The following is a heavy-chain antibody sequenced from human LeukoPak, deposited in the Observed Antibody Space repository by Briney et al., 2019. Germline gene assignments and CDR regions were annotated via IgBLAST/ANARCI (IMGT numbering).Heavy chain of an antibody. CDR3: ARMDYDILTGYYPFDY. CDR2: IYYSGST. V-gene: IGHV4-39*07. D-gene: IGHD3-9*01. CDR1: GGSISSSSYY. Sequence: PSETLSLTGTVPGGSISSSSYYWGWIRQPPGKELEWIGSIYYSGSTYYNPSLKSRVTISVDTSKNQFSLKLSSVTAADTAVYYCARMDYDILTGYYPFDYWGQGTLVTVSS. J-gene: IGHJ4*02.